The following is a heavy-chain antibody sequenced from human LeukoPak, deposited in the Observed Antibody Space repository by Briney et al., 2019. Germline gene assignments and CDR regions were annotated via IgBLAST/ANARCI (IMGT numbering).Heavy chain of an antibody. CDR1: GFTLSTFG. V-gene: IGHV3-21*01. CDR3: ARADCSGSTCYLRRSWFDP. D-gene: IGHD2-2*01. CDR2: ISTSSRYI. Sequence: PGGSLRLSCAASGFTLSTFGMNWVRQAPGKGLEWVSSISTSSRYIYYRDSVKGRFTISRDDAKNSLYLQMNSLRVEDTAVYYCARADCSGSTCYLRRSWFDPWGQGTLVTVSS. J-gene: IGHJ5*02.